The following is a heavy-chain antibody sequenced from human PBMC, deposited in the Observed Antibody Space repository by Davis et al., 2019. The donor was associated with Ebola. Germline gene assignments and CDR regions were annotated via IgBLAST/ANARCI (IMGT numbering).Heavy chain of an antibody. CDR1: GFTFSSYA. CDR2: ISRSSSTI. Sequence: GESLKISCAASGFTFSSYAMSWVRQAPGKGLEWVSYISRSSSTIYYADSVKGRFTISRDNAKNSLYLQMNSLRAEDTAVYYCARLTGDLIWYFDLWGRGTLVTVSS. D-gene: IGHD7-27*01. V-gene: IGHV3-48*01. CDR3: ARLTGDLIWYFDL. J-gene: IGHJ2*01.